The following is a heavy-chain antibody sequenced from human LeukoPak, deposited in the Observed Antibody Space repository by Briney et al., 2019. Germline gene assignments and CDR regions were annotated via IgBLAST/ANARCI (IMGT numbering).Heavy chain of an antibody. Sequence: GGSLRLSCAASGFTFSSYGMHWVRQAPGKGLEWVAVISYDGSNKYYADSVKGRFTISRDNSKNTLYLQMNSLRAEDTAVYYCAREDYYGSGGYFDYWGQGTLVTVSS. CDR1: GFTFSSYG. J-gene: IGHJ4*02. CDR2: ISYDGSNK. CDR3: AREDYYGSGGYFDY. V-gene: IGHV3-30*03. D-gene: IGHD3-10*01.